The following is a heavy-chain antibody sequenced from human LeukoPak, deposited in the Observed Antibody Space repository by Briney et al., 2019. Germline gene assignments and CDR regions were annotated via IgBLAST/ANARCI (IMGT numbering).Heavy chain of an antibody. V-gene: IGHV4-59*01. J-gene: IGHJ5*02. D-gene: IGHD3-16*01. Sequence: PSETLSLTCTVSGGSISSYYWSWIRQPPGKGLEWIGYIYYSGSTNYNPSLKSRVTISVDTSKNQFSLKLSSVTAADTAVYYCARGIYVLDPWGQGTLVTVSS. CDR3: ARGIYVLDP. CDR2: IYYSGST. CDR1: GGSISSYY.